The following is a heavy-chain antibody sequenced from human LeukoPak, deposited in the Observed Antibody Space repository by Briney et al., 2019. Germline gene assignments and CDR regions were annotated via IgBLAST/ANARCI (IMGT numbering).Heavy chain of an antibody. CDR3: ARDYQPTYGSGVFDI. J-gene: IGHJ3*02. CDR2: IYYSGST. Sequence: SETLSLTCTVSGGSISSYYWSWIRQPPGKGLEWIGYIYYSGSTNYNPSLKSRVTISVDTSKNQFSLKLSSVTAADTAVYYCARDYQPTYGSGVFDIWGQGTMVTVSS. CDR1: GGSISSYY. V-gene: IGHV4-59*01. D-gene: IGHD3-10*01.